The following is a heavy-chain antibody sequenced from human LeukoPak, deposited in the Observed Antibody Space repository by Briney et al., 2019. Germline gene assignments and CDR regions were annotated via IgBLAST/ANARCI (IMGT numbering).Heavy chain of an antibody. CDR3: ARGLGRGVTVVRFDP. V-gene: IGHV4-59*01. CDR1: GGSISSYY. D-gene: IGHD3-10*01. Sequence: KPSETLSLTCTVSGGSISSYYWSWIRQPPGKGLEWIGYIYYSGSTNCNPSLKSRVTISVDTSKNQFSLKLSSVTAADTAVYYCARGLGRGVTVVRFDPWGQGTLVTVSS. CDR2: IYYSGST. J-gene: IGHJ5*02.